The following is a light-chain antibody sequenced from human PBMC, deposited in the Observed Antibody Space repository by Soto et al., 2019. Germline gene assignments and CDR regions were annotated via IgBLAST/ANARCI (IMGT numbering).Light chain of an antibody. J-gene: IGLJ1*01. V-gene: IGLV1-44*01. Sequence: QSVLTQPPSASGSPGQRVTISCSGSRSNIGANTVNWYQQLPGTAPKLLIHLDNQRPSGVPDRISGSKSGTSASLAISGLQSEDEVDFYCAAWDDSLNGFVFGTGTKLTVL. CDR1: RSNIGANT. CDR2: LDN. CDR3: AAWDDSLNGFV.